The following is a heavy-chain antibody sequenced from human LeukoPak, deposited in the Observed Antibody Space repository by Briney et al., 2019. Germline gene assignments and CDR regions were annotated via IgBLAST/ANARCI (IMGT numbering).Heavy chain of an antibody. CDR2: IDASSGTL. CDR1: GFTFSRYE. D-gene: IGHD4-17*01. J-gene: IGHJ4*02. CDR3: ARFMMTTRGFDL. V-gene: IGHV3-48*03. Sequence: GGSLRLSCAASGFTFSRYEMNWVRQAPGKGLEWISYIDASSGTLYYADSVKGRFTISRDNTKTSLFLHMSGLRADDTAVYSSARFMMTTRGFDLWGQGTLITVSS.